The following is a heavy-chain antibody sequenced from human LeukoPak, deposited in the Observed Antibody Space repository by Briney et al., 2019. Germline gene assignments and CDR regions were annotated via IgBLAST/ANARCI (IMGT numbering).Heavy chain of an antibody. CDR1: GFTFSNAG. Sequence: GGSLRLSCAASGFTFSNAGMRWVRQAPGKGLEWVGRLKSKIGGGATDYAAPVKGRFTISRDDSKNTLYLQMNSLKTEDTAVYYCTHDYGDRGGFDYWGQGTLVTVSS. J-gene: IGHJ4*01. D-gene: IGHD4-17*01. V-gene: IGHV3-15*01. CDR3: THDYGDRGGFDY. CDR2: LKSKIGGGAT.